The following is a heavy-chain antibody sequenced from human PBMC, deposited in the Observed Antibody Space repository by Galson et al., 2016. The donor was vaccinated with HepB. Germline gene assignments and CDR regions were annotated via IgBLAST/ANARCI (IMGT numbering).Heavy chain of an antibody. Sequence: SVKVSCKAPGGSFSIFVISWVRQAPGQGLEWMGGIVPVFGTPNYAQKFQGRVTITADESPSTAFMELSSLRSEDTAVYYCARLLERGYTYGHDYWGQGTLVTVSS. D-gene: IGHD5-18*01. CDR1: GGSFSIFV. CDR3: ARLLERGYTYGHDY. CDR2: IVPVFGTP. J-gene: IGHJ4*02. V-gene: IGHV1-69*13.